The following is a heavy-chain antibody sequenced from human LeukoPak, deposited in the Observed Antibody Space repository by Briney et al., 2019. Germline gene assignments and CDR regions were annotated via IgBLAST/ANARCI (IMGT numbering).Heavy chain of an antibody. CDR3: ARQSSSSGHYFDY. CDR2: INHSGST. D-gene: IGHD6-6*01. Sequence: PSETLSLTCAVYGGSFSGYYWSWIRQPPGKGLEWIGEINHSGSTNYNPSLKSRVTISIDTSKNHFSLKMSSVTAADTAVYYCARQSSSSGHYFDYWGQGTLVTVSS. V-gene: IGHV4-34*01. CDR1: GGSFSGYY. J-gene: IGHJ4*02.